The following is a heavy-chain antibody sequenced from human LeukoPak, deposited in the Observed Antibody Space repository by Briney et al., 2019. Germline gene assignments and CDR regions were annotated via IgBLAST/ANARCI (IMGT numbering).Heavy chain of an antibody. Sequence: GASVKFSCKASGYTFTIYGISWVGQAPGQGLEWMGWISAYNGNTNYAQKLQGRVTMTTDTSTSTAYMELRSLRSDDTAVYYCARGFRNGDDYGVLFDYWGQGTLVTVSS. CDR2: ISAYNGNT. CDR1: GYTFTIYG. D-gene: IGHD4-17*01. V-gene: IGHV1-18*01. J-gene: IGHJ4*02. CDR3: ARGFRNGDDYGVLFDY.